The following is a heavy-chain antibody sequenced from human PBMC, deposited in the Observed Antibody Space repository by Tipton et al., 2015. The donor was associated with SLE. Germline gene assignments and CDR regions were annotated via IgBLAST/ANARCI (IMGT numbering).Heavy chain of an antibody. D-gene: IGHD6-13*01. CDR3: ARRGVAAATTDWYFDL. V-gene: IGHV3-20*04. CDR1: GFRFGDYG. Sequence: SLRLSCAASGFRFGDYGMSWVRQAPGKGLEWVSGLNWNGASTAYVDSVKGRFTVSRDTALDLQMDSLRVEDTALYYCARRGVAAATTDWYFDLWGRGTLV. CDR2: LNWNGAST. J-gene: IGHJ2*01.